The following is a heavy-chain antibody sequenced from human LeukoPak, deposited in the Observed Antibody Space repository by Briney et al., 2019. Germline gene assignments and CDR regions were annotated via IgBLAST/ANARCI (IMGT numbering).Heavy chain of an antibody. J-gene: IGHJ6*03. CDR3: ARDQNGPYYYMDV. CDR1: GFSFNIYW. D-gene: IGHD2-8*01. CDR2: IKSDGTGA. Sequence: GGSLRLSCAASGFSFNIYWMHWVRQAPGKGLVRVSRIKSDGTGAAYADSVEGRFTISRDNAENTLYLQMNSLRAEDTAVYYCARDQNGPYYYMDVWGKGTTVTVSS. V-gene: IGHV3-74*01.